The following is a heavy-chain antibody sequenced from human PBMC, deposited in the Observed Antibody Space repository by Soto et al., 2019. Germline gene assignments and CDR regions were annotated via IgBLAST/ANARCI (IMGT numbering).Heavy chain of an antibody. CDR1: GGSISSYY. Sequence: QVQLQESGPGLVKPSETLSLTCTVSGGSISSYYWSWIRQPPGKGLEWIGYIYYSGSTNYNPSLRSRVTISVDTSKNKLSRQLSAVTAADTAVYYCARHSATAHRHNWLDPWGQGTLVTAS. V-gene: IGHV4-59*08. D-gene: IGHD2-15*01. CDR2: IYYSGST. J-gene: IGHJ5*02. CDR3: ARHSATAHRHNWLDP.